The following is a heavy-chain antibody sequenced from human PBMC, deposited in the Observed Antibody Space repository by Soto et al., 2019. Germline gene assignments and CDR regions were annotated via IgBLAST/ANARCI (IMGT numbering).Heavy chain of an antibody. V-gene: IGHV4-59*01. Sequence: SETLSLTCTVSGDSINGYYWSWIRQPPGKGLEWIGYIYYTGTTNYNPSLKSRVTISVDTSKNHFSLKLSSVTAADTAVYYCARGGGQKSGSYYYYYYDLDGWGQGTTVTVYS. CDR1: GDSINGYY. CDR3: ARGGGQKSGSYYYYYYDLDG. D-gene: IGHD5-12*01. CDR2: IYYTGTT. J-gene: IGHJ6*02.